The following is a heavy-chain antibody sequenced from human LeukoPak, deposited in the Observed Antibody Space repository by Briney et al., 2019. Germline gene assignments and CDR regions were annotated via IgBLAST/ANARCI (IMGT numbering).Heavy chain of an antibody. Sequence: PGGSLRLSCAASGFTFSSYAMHWVRQAPGKGLEWVAVISYDGSNKYYADSVKGRFTISRDNSKNTLYLQMNSLRAEDTAVYYCARDGSSVGHYGMDVWGQGTTVTVSS. V-gene: IGHV3-30-3*01. D-gene: IGHD2-2*03. CDR1: GFTFSSYA. CDR2: ISYDGSNK. CDR3: ARDGSSVGHYGMDV. J-gene: IGHJ6*02.